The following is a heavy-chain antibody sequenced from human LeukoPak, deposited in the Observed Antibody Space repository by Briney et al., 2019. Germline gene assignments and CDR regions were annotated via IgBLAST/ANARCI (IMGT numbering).Heavy chain of an antibody. J-gene: IGHJ6*03. CDR3: ARVPQDAYEVYMDV. V-gene: IGHV3-33*01. CDR2: IWYDGSNK. D-gene: IGHD5-12*01. Sequence: GGSLSLSCAVSGFTFSSYGMHWVRQAPGKGLEWVAVIWYDGSNKYYADSVKGRFTISRDNSKNTLYLQMNSLRAEDTAVYYCARVPQDAYEVYMDVWGKGTTVTVSS. CDR1: GFTFSSYG.